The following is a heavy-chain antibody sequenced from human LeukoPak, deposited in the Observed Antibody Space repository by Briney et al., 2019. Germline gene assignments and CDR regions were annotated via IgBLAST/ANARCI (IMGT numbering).Heavy chain of an antibody. Sequence: PSETLSLTCTVSGGSISSSSYYWGWIRQPPGKGLEWIGSIYSGTTYYNPSLKSRVTISVDTSKSQFSLKLNSMTAADTAVYYCARHYYGSGIRGLAFDSWGQGILVTVSS. V-gene: IGHV4-39*01. CDR2: IYSGTT. D-gene: IGHD3-10*01. CDR1: GGSISSSSYY. J-gene: IGHJ4*02. CDR3: ARHYYGSGIRGLAFDS.